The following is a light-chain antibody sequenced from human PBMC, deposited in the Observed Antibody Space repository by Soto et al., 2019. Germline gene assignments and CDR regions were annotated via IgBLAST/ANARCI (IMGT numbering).Light chain of an antibody. CDR1: SSNMGTNT. CDR3: VAWDDSLXGHV. V-gene: IGLV1-44*01. J-gene: IGLJ1*01. CDR2: VND. Sequence: QSALTQPPSASGTPWQRVTISCSGGSSNMGTNTVSWYQQVPGTAPKVLIYVNDQRPSGVPDRFSGSNSGTSASLAISGLQPEDEAEYYCVAWDDSLXGHVFGTGTKVTVL.